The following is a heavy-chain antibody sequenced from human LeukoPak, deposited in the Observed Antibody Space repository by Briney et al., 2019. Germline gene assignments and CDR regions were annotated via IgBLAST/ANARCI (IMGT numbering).Heavy chain of an antibody. CDR1: GFTLSDS. CDR3: ARDYKYAFDN. Sequence: GGSLRLSCAASGFTLSDSMNWVRQAPGKGLEWISYIGIDSGNTNYADSVKGRFTISGDKAKNSLYLQMNSLRVEDTAVYYCARDYKYAFDNWGQGTLVTVSS. D-gene: IGHD5-24*01. CDR2: IGIDSGNT. V-gene: IGHV3-48*01. J-gene: IGHJ4*02.